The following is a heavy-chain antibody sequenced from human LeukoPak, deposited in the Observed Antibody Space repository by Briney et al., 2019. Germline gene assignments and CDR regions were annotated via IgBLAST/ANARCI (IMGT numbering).Heavy chain of an antibody. V-gene: IGHV4-4*07. CDR2: IYTSGST. Sequence: SETLSLTCTVSGGSISGYYWSWIRQPAGKGLEWIGRIYTSGSTNYNPSLKSRVTMSVDTSKNQFSLKLTSVTAADTAVYYCARMTTTHYYYYYMDVWGKGTTVTVSS. D-gene: IGHD4-17*01. CDR1: GGSISGYY. CDR3: ARMTTTHYYYYYMDV. J-gene: IGHJ6*03.